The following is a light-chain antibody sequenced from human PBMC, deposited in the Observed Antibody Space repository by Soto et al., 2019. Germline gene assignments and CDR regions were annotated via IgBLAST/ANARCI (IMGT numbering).Light chain of an antibody. J-gene: IGKJ1*01. Sequence: DIQMTQSPSTLSASVGDRVTITCRASQSISSWLAWYQRKPGKAPNLLIHKASSLESGVPSRFSGSGSGTEFTLTISSLQPDDFATYYCQQYNSYPWTFGQGTKVDIK. CDR3: QQYNSYPWT. CDR2: KAS. V-gene: IGKV1-5*03. CDR1: QSISSW.